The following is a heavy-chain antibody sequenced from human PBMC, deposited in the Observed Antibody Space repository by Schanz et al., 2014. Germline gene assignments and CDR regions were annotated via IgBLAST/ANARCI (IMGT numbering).Heavy chain of an antibody. CDR3: TKEDATALWYFEH. D-gene: IGHD6-13*01. Sequence: EVQLLESGGGLVQPGGSLRLSCAASGFTFSSYAMSWVRQAPGQGLEWVSGINTSGGSRYYAESVKGRFTISRDNSKNLVVLQMNSLRVDDTAVYYCTKEDATALWYFEHWGQGTLVTVSS. J-gene: IGHJ4*02. CDR1: GFTFSSYA. CDR2: INTSGGSR. V-gene: IGHV3-23*01.